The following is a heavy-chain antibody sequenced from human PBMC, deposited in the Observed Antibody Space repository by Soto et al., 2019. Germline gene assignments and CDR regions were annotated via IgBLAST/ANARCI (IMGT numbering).Heavy chain of an antibody. CDR1: GFTFSSYS. Sequence: GGSLRLSCAASGFTFSSYSMNWVRQAPGKGLEWVAVISYNGSNKYYADSVKGRLTISRDNSKNTLYLQMNSLRPEDTAVYYCAKDTDSSFSSWGQGTLVTVSS. CDR3: AKDTDSSFSS. CDR2: ISYNGSNK. V-gene: IGHV3-30*18. D-gene: IGHD6-6*01. J-gene: IGHJ5*02.